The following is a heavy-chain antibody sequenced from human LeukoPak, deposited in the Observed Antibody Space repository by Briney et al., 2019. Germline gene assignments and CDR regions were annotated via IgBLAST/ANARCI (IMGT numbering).Heavy chain of an antibody. J-gene: IGHJ4*02. CDR2: INHSGST. Sequence: PSETLSLTCAVYGGSFSGYYWSWIRQPPGKGLEWIGEINHSGSTNYNPSLKSRVTISVDTSKNQFSLKLSSVTAADTAVYYCARGWGYIDYWGQGTLVTVSS. D-gene: IGHD3-16*01. V-gene: IGHV4-34*01. CDR3: ARGWGYIDY. CDR1: GGSFSGYY.